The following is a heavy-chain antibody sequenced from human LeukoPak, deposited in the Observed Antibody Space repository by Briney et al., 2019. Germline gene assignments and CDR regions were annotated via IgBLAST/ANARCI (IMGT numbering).Heavy chain of an antibody. CDR2: INQDGTEK. CDR1: GFTFTTYW. Sequence: PGGSLRLSCAASGFTFTTYWMSWVRQLPGKGLEWVANINQDGTEKYYVDSVKGRFTISRDNAKNSLYLQMNSLRVEDTAVYYCAKVAKYYYGSETYYFFDYWGQGTLVTASS. D-gene: IGHD3-10*01. J-gene: IGHJ4*02. CDR3: AKVAKYYYGSETYYFFDY. V-gene: IGHV3-7*01.